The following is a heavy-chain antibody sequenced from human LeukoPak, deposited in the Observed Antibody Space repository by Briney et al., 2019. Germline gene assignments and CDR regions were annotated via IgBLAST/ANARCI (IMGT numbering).Heavy chain of an antibody. Sequence: AGSLRLSCAASGFTVSSNYMSWVRQAPGKGLEWVANIKQDGSEKYYVDSVKGRFTISRDNAKNSLYLQMNSLRAEDTAVYYCARDRGYSGYDPEGFDYWGQGTLVTVSS. J-gene: IGHJ4*02. D-gene: IGHD5-12*01. V-gene: IGHV3-7*01. CDR3: ARDRGYSGYDPEGFDY. CDR1: GFTVSSNY. CDR2: IKQDGSEK.